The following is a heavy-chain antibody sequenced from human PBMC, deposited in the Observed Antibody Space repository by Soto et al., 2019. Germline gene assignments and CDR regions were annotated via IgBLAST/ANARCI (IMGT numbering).Heavy chain of an antibody. V-gene: IGHV4-31*03. CDR1: GGSISSGGYY. Sequence: SETLSLTCTVSGGSISSGGYYWSWIRQHPGKGLEWIGYIYYSGSTYYNPSLKSRVTISVDTSKNQFSLKLSSVTAADTAVYYCARDGTAAAGDYFDYWGQGTLVTVSS. CDR3: ARDGTAAAGDYFDY. CDR2: IYYSGST. D-gene: IGHD6-13*01. J-gene: IGHJ4*02.